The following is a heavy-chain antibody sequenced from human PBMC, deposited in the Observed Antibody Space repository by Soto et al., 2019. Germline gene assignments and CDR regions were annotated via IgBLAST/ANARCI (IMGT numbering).Heavy chain of an antibody. J-gene: IGHJ4*02. CDR1: GGFISTSSYY. Sequence: QLQLQESGPGLVKPSESLSLTCTVSGGFISTSSYYWGWVRQPPGKGLEWIGTIYYTGYTYYNPSLKSRVAMSVDTSKDHFSLHLTSVVAADTAIYYCARTAIAVNGLFDHWGLGTLVPVSS. CDR2: IYYTGYT. V-gene: IGHV4-39*02. CDR3: ARTAIAVNGLFDH. D-gene: IGHD6-19*01.